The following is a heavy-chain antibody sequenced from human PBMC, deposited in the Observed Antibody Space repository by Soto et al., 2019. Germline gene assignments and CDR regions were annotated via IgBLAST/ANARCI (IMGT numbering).Heavy chain of an antibody. Sequence: GESLKISCKGSGYSFTSYWISWGRQMRWKGQEWMGRIDPSDSYTNYSPSFQGHVTISADKSINTAYLQWSSLKASDTAMYYCARDNYYDSSDPFYYYGMDVWGQGTTVTVSS. V-gene: IGHV5-10-1*01. D-gene: IGHD3-22*01. J-gene: IGHJ6*02. CDR3: ARDNYYDSSDPFYYYGMDV. CDR1: GYSFTSYW. CDR2: IDPSDSYT.